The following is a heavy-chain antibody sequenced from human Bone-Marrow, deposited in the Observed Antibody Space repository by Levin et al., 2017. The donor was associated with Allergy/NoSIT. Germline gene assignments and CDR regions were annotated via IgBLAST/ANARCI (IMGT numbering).Heavy chain of an antibody. Sequence: GASVKVSCKASGYTFTDKYIHWMRQAPGQGLEWMGWINPNSGGTSYAQTFQGRVTMTRDTSTSTAYMEVTRLTSDDTAVYYCAREAASSGWYDKLDYWDQGPLVTVSS. V-gene: IGHV1-2*02. CDR3: AREAASSGWYDKLDY. CDR1: GYTFTDKY. CDR2: INPNSGGT. D-gene: IGHD6-19*01. J-gene: IGHJ4*02.